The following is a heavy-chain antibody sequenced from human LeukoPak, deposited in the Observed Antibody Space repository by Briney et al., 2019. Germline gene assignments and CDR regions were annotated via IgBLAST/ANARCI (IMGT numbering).Heavy chain of an antibody. V-gene: IGHV4-39*01. J-gene: IGHJ4*02. CDR1: GGSISSSNYY. CDR3: ARHENIIIVPTAHAFDY. Sequence: KPSETLSLTCTVSGGSISSSNYYWGWIRQPPGKGLEWIGSIYYSGDTYYNPSLKSRATISVDTSKNRFSLKLDSVTAADTAVYFCARHENIIIVPTAHAFDYWGRGTLVTVSS. CDR2: IYYSGDT. D-gene: IGHD2/OR15-2a*01.